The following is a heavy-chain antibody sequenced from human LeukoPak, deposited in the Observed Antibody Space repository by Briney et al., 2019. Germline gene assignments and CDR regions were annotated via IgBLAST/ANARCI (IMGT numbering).Heavy chain of an antibody. CDR2: ISAYNGNT. J-gene: IGHJ4*02. D-gene: IGHD5-18*01. V-gene: IGHV1-18*01. CDR3: ARAIDGYGNGFRFDY. CDR1: GYTFTSYG. Sequence: ASVKVSCKASGYTFTSYGISWVRQAPGQGLEWMGWISAYNGNTNYAQKLQGRVTMTTDTSASTAYMELSSLRSEDTAVYYCARAIDGYGNGFRFDYWGQGPLVTVS.